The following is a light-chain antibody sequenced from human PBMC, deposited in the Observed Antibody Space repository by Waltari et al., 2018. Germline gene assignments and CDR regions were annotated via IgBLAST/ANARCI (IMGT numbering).Light chain of an antibody. J-gene: IGKJ3*01. Sequence: DIQMTQSPSSLSASVGDRVTITCRASQSISTYLHWYQQKPGKAPKLLVYASSTFQTGVSSRFSGSGSGTDFTLTISSLEPEDFATYYCQQTYGSPPTFGPGTKVDI. CDR3: QQTYGSPPT. CDR2: ASS. V-gene: IGKV1-39*01. CDR1: QSISTY.